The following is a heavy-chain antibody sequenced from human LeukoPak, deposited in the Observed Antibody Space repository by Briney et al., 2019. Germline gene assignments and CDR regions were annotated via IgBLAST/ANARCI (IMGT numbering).Heavy chain of an antibody. CDR2: IKQDGSEK. Sequence: GGSLRLSFAASGFTFSSYWMRWVRQAPGKGLEWVANIKQDGSEKYYVDSVKGRFPISRDNAKNSLYLQMNSLRAEDTAVYYCARDRDTVPYYYGMDVWGQGATVTVSS. V-gene: IGHV3-7*01. CDR3: ARDRDTVPYYYGMDV. D-gene: IGHD4-17*01. J-gene: IGHJ6*02. CDR1: GFTFSSYW.